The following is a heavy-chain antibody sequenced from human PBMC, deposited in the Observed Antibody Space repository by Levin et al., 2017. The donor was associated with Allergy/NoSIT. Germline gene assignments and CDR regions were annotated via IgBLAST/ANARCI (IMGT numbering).Heavy chain of an antibody. J-gene: IGHJ4*02. Sequence: PGGSLRLSCAASGFSFSSYGMHWVRQAPGKGLEWMAVISYDGSKKYYADSVKGRFTISRDNSKNTLYLQMNSLRAEDTAVYYCAKEGYYDTSGYPYWGQGTLVTVSS. D-gene: IGHD3-22*01. CDR2: ISYDGSKK. CDR1: GFSFSSYG. CDR3: AKEGYYDTSGYPY. V-gene: IGHV3-30*18.